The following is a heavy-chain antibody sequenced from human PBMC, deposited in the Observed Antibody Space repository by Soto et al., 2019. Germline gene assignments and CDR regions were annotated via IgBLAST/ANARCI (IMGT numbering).Heavy chain of an antibody. J-gene: IGHJ4*02. CDR1: GGSISSGGYS. Sequence: SETLSLTCAVSGGSISSGGYSWSWIRQPPGKGLEWIGYIYHSGSTYYNPSLKSRVTISVDRSKNQFSLKLSSVTAADTAVYYCARASGYPDYWGQGTPVTVSS. CDR3: ARASGYPDY. CDR2: IYHSGST. D-gene: IGHD3-22*01. V-gene: IGHV4-30-2*01.